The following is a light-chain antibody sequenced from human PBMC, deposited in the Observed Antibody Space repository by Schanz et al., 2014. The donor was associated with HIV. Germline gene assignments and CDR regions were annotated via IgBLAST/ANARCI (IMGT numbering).Light chain of an antibody. CDR3: QSYDSNLSAWV. CDR2: GDS. J-gene: IGLJ3*02. Sequence: QSVLTQPPSVSGAPGQRVSISCTGSSSNIGAGYDVHWYQHLPGTAPKLLIYGDSNRPSGVPDRFSGSKSGTSASLAITGLQAEDEADYYCQSYDSNLSAWVFGGGTKLTVL. CDR1: SSNIGAGYD. V-gene: IGLV1-40*01.